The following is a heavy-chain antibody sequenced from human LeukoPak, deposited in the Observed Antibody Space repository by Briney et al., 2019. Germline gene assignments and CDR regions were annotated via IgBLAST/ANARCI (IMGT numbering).Heavy chain of an antibody. CDR2: ISAYNGNT. CDR1: GYTFTSYG. CDR3: ARDSYDILTGYFYGMDV. J-gene: IGHJ6*02. Sequence: ASVKVSCKASGYTFTSYGISWVRQVPGQGLEWMGWISAYNGNTNYAQKLQGRVTMTTDTSTSTAYMELRSLRSDDTAVYYCARDSYDILTGYFYGMDVWGQGTTVTVSS. V-gene: IGHV1-18*01. D-gene: IGHD3-9*01.